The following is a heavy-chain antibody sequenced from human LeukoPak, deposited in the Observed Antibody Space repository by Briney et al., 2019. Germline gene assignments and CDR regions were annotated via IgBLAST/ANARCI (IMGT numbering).Heavy chain of an antibody. Sequence: GGSLRLSCAASGFTFSDYYMSWIRQAPGKGLEWVSYISSSGSTIYYADSVKGRFTISRDNAKNSLYLQMNSLRAEDTAVYYCATKNHEKGGEFSGSPFDYWGQGTLVTVSS. CDR3: ATKNHEKGGEFSGSPFDY. D-gene: IGHD1-26*01. V-gene: IGHV3-11*04. CDR1: GFTFSDYY. J-gene: IGHJ4*02. CDR2: ISSSGSTI.